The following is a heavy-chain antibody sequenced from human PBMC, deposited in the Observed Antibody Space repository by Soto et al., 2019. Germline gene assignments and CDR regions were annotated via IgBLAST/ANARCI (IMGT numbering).Heavy chain of an antibody. Sequence: EVQLVESGGGLVKPGGSLRLSCAASGFTFSNALMSWVRQAPGKGLEWVGRIKSKTDGGTTDYAAPVKGRFTISRDDSKNTLYLQMNSLKTEDTAVYYCTTADTEYPWGYFDLWGRGTLVTVSS. V-gene: IGHV3-15*01. J-gene: IGHJ2*01. CDR3: TTADTEYPWGYFDL. CDR1: GFTFSNAL. D-gene: IGHD5-18*01. CDR2: IKSKTDGGTT.